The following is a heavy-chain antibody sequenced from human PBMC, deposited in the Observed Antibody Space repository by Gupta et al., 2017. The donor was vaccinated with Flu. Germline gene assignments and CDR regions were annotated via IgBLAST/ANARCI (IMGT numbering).Heavy chain of an antibody. V-gene: IGHV4-39*01. CDR2: VYFRGRA. Sequence: PPGQGLGWFGSVYFRGRAYYKPSLKSRDSISVYTSKNHFSLQLNSVTAADTAVYYCARHERYLEWTFSFGMDVWGQGTTVTVPS. CDR3: ARHERYLEWTFSFGMDV. J-gene: IGHJ6*02. D-gene: IGHD3-3*01.